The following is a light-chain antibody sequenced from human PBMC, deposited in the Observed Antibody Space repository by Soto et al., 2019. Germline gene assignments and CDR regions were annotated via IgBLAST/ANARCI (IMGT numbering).Light chain of an antibody. CDR3: QAWDTNIVI. Sequence: SYELAQPPSVSVSPGQTASITCSGDKLGNKYVCWYQQKPGQSPVLVIYQDIKRPSGIPERFSGSNSGNTATLTISGTQAMDEADYYCQAWDTNIVIFGGGTQLTVL. CDR2: QDI. V-gene: IGLV3-1*01. CDR1: KLGNKY. J-gene: IGLJ2*01.